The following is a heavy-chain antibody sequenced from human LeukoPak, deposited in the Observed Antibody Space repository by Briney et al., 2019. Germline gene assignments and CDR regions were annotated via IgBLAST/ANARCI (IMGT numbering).Heavy chain of an antibody. V-gene: IGHV3-74*01. D-gene: IGHD6-19*01. J-gene: IGHJ5*02. CDR2: INSDGSST. Sequence: QPGGSLRLSCAASGFTLSRYWMHWVRQAPGKGMVWVSRINSDGSSTSYADSVKGRFTISRDNAKNTLYLQMNSLRADDTAVYYCARALAVAGTGGFDPWGQGTLVSV. CDR1: GFTLSRYW. CDR3: ARALAVAGTGGFDP.